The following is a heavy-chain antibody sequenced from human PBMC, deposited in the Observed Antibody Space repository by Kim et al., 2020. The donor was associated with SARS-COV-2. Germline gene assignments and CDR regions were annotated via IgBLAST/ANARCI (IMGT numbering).Heavy chain of an antibody. J-gene: IGHJ4*02. V-gene: IGHV3-33*01. Sequence: YPESGRGRFTLTREKSKNTLYLQMNSLRAEDTAVYYCARDGRVGATTGLDYWGQGTLVTVSS. D-gene: IGHD1-26*01. CDR3: ARDGRVGATTGLDY.